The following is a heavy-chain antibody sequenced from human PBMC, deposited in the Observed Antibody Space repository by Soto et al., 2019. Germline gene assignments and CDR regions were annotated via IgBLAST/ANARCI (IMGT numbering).Heavy chain of an antibody. Sequence: QVQLVESGGGVVQPGRSLRLSCAASGFTFSSYGMHWVRQAPGKGLEWVAVISYDGSNKYYADSVKGRFTISRDNSKNTLYLQMNSLRAEDTAVYYSATRNYCSGGSCYSGYWGQRTLVTVSS. D-gene: IGHD2-15*01. V-gene: IGHV3-30*03. CDR2: ISYDGSNK. CDR3: ATRNYCSGGSCYSGY. CDR1: GFTFSSYG. J-gene: IGHJ4*02.